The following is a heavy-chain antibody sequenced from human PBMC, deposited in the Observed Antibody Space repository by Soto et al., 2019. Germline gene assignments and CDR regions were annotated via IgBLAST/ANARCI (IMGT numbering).Heavy chain of an antibody. D-gene: IGHD3-3*01. V-gene: IGHV3-15*01. J-gene: IGHJ6*02. CDR2: IKSKTDGGTT. CDR1: GFTFSNAW. Sequence: GSLRLSCAASGFTFSNAWMSWVRQAPGKGLEWVGRIKSKTDGGTTDYAAYVKGRFTISRDDSKNTLYMQMNSLKTEDTAVYYCTTDLSRGLRLLEWFTTNYYYYGMDVWGQGTTVTVSS. CDR3: TTDLSRGLRLLEWFTTNYYYYGMDV.